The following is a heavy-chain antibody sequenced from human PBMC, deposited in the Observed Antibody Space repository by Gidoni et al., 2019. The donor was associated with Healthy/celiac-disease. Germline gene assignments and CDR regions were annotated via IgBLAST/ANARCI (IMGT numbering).Heavy chain of an antibody. D-gene: IGHD6-13*01. CDR2: IIPIFGTA. J-gene: IGHJ6*02. Sequence: ASGGTFSSYAISWVRQAPRQGLEWMGGIIPIFGTANYAQKFQGRVTITADESTSTAYMELSSLRSEDTAVYYCARPEKTRGSPENQQQLGHYYGMDVWGQGTTVTVSS. CDR1: GGTFSSYA. CDR3: ARPEKTRGSPENQQQLGHYYGMDV. V-gene: IGHV1-69*01.